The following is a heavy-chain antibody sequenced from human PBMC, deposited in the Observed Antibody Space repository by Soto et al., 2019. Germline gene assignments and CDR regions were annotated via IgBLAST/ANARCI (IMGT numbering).Heavy chain of an antibody. J-gene: IGHJ4*02. V-gene: IGHV3-30-3*01. D-gene: IGHD4-17*01. CDR2: ISYDGSNK. CDR3: ARMTTVTTRGY. CDR1: GFTFSSYA. Sequence: QVQLVESGGGVVQPGRSLRLSCAASGFTFSSYAMHWVRQAPGKGLEWVAVISYDGSNKYYADSVKGRFTISRDNSKNTLYLQMNSLRAEDTAVYYCARMTTVTTRGYWGQGNLVTVSS.